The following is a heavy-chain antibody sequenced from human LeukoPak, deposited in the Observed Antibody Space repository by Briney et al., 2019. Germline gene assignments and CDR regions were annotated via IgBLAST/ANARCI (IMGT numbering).Heavy chain of an antibody. J-gene: IGHJ4*02. V-gene: IGHV3-7*03. D-gene: IGHD2-2*01. CDR1: GFTFSNYW. Sequence: GGSLRLSCAASGFTFSNYWMNWVRLAPGKGLQWVANIKQDESETFYVDSVKGRFTISRDNAKNSLYLQMNSLSAEDTAVYYCARVKLCTSASWYPGTFDFWGQGTLVTVCS. CDR2: IKQDESET. CDR3: ARVKLCTSASWYPGTFDF.